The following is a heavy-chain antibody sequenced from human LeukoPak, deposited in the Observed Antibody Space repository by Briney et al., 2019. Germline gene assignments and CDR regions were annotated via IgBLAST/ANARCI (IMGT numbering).Heavy chain of an antibody. J-gene: IGHJ4*02. CDR3: ARVESSSWFKDY. Sequence: SQTLSLTCTVSGASISSGGYFWSWIRQPPGKGLEWIGYVYHTGNTYYNPSLESRVTMSVDKSKNQFSLSLASVTVADTAVYFCARVESSSWFKDYWGQGTLVTVSS. CDR2: VYHTGNT. CDR1: GASISSGGYF. D-gene: IGHD6-13*01. V-gene: IGHV4-30-2*01.